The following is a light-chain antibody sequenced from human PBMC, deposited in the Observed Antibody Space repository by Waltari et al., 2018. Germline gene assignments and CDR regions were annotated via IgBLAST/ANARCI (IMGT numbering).Light chain of an antibody. CDR1: SLRSYY. Sequence: TQDPAVSVAMGQTVRITCQGDSLRSYYASWYQQRPGQAPILVMYDKNSRPSGVPDRFSGSRSDDTASLTITGAQAEDEAYYYCHSRDASGSGGAFGGGTKLTVL. J-gene: IGLJ2*01. CDR2: DKN. CDR3: HSRDASGSGGA. V-gene: IGLV3-19*01.